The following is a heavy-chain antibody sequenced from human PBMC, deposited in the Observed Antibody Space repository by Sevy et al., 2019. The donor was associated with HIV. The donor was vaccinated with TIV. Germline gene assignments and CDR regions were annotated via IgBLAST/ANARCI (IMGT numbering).Heavy chain of an antibody. CDR2: IYYTRSP. J-gene: IGHJ6*02. V-gene: IGHV4-59*01. Sequence: SETLSLTCTVSGDSISGYYWSWIRQPPGKGLEWIGYIYYTRSPNYNPSLKSRVTISKDTSKNQFSLKLSSVTAADTAVYYCARGSPQHYYGMDVWGQGTTVTVSS. CDR3: ARGSPQHYYGMDV. CDR1: GDSISGYY. D-gene: IGHD6-13*01.